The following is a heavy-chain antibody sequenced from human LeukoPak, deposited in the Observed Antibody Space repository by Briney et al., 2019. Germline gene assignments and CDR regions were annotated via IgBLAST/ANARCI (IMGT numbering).Heavy chain of an antibody. J-gene: IGHJ4*02. D-gene: IGHD3-22*01. CDR2: INHSGST. CDR1: GXSFSGYY. Sequence: SETLSLTCAVYGXSFSGYYWSWIRQPPGKGLEWIGEINHSGSTNYNPSLKSRVTISVDTSKNQFSLKLNSVTAADTAVYYCARLIRYYYDSSGYFNYWGQGTLVTVSS. V-gene: IGHV4-34*01. CDR3: ARLIRYYYDSSGYFNY.